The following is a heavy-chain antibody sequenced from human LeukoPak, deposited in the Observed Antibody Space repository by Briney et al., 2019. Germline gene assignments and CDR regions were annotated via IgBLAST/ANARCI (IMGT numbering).Heavy chain of an antibody. D-gene: IGHD5-12*01. J-gene: IGHJ4*02. CDR1: GFTFSSYA. CDR2: ISGSGGST. V-gene: IGHV3-23*01. CDR3: AKDLARSHIGRNY. Sequence: PGGSLRLSCAASGFTFSSYAMSWVRQAPGKGLEWVSAISGSGGSTYYADSVKGRFTISRDNSKNTLYLQMDSLIAEDTAVYYCAKDLARSHIGRNYWGQGTLVTVSS.